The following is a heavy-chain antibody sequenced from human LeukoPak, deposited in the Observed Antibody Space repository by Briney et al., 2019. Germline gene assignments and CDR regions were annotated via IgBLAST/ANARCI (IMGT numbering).Heavy chain of an antibody. CDR3: ASQSFGRFDP. V-gene: IGHV3-7*02. Sequence: PGGSLRLSCAASGFSFSNYWMSWVRQAPGKGLEWVANIKQDGSEKYYVDPVKGRFTISKDNAKSSLYLQMNSLRAEDTAVYYCASQSFGRFDPWGQGTRVTVSS. D-gene: IGHD3-16*01. J-gene: IGHJ5*02. CDR1: GFSFSNYW. CDR2: IKQDGSEK.